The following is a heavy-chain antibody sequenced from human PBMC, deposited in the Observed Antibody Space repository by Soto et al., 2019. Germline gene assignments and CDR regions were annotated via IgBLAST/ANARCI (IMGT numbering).Heavy chain of an antibody. CDR1: GGSVSSGSYY. V-gene: IGHV4-61*01. J-gene: IGHJ4*02. CDR3: ARDGYNLGFDY. CDR2: IYYSGST. D-gene: IGHD5-12*01. Sequence: QVQLQESGPGLVKPSETLSLTCTVSGGSVSSGSYYWSWIRQPPGKGLEWIGYIYYSGSTNYNPSLKSRVTISVDTSKNQFSLKLSSVTAADTAVYYCARDGYNLGFDYWGQGTLVTVSS.